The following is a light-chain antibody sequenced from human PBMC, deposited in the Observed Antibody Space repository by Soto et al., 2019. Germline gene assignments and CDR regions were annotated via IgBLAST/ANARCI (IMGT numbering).Light chain of an antibody. J-gene: IGKJ4*01. V-gene: IGKV3-15*01. Sequence: EIVMTQSPATLTVSPGERATLSCRASQSVNSNLAWYRQKPGQAPRLLISDASTRATGVPARFSGSGSGTEFTLTIISLQSEDSGIYYCQQYNFWPPLTFGGGTMVEIK. CDR3: QQYNFWPPLT. CDR1: QSVNSN. CDR2: DAS.